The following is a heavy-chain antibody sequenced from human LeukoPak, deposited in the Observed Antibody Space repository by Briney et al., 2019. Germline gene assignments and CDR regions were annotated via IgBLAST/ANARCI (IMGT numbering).Heavy chain of an antibody. D-gene: IGHD2-2*01. CDR1: GFTFSSYS. CDR2: LRSSRSSL. V-gene: IGHV3-21*01. CDR3: ARGEMSAMLDY. Sequence: GGSLRLSCAASGFTFSSYSMNWVRQAPGKGLEWVSLLRSSRSSLSSADSVKCPFTISRDNATQSLYLQMSSLRAEDTAVYYCARGEMSAMLDYWGQGTLVTVSS. J-gene: IGHJ4*02.